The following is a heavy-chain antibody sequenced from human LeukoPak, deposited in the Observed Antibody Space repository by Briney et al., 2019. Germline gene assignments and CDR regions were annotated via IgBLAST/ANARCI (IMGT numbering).Heavy chain of an antibody. CDR2: INHSGGT. Sequence: PSETLSLTCTVSGDSISSSSSYWGWIRQPPGKGLEWIGEINHSGGTNYNPSLKSRVTISVDTSKNQFSLKLSSVTAADTAVYYCARLDAGVAAAGVDYWGQGTLVTVSS. CDR3: ARLDAGVAAAGVDY. J-gene: IGHJ4*02. CDR1: GDSISSSSSY. D-gene: IGHD6-13*01. V-gene: IGHV4-39*07.